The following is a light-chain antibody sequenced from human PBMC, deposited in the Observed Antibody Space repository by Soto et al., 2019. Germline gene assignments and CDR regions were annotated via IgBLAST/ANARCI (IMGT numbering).Light chain of an antibody. Sequence: QSVLTQPPSVSGAPGQRVTISCTGSGSNIGAGYDVHWYQQLPGSAPKVVIYSNSNRPSGVPDRFSGSRSGTSASLAITGLQAEDEADYYCQSYDSTLSARYVFGTGTKLTVL. J-gene: IGLJ1*01. CDR2: SNS. CDR1: GSNIGAGYD. CDR3: QSYDSTLSARYV. V-gene: IGLV1-40*01.